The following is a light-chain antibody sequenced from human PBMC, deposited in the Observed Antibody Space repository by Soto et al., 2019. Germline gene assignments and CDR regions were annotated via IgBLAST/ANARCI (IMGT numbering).Light chain of an antibody. Sequence: QSALTQPASVSGSPGQSITISCTGTSSDVGRYNYVSWYQHHPGKAPKLMIYDVNNRPSGVSNRFSGSKSGNTASLTISGLQAEDEADYYCSSYTSTNTVVFGGGTQLTVL. J-gene: IGLJ2*01. CDR2: DVN. CDR3: SSYTSTNTVV. V-gene: IGLV2-14*03. CDR1: SSDVGRYNY.